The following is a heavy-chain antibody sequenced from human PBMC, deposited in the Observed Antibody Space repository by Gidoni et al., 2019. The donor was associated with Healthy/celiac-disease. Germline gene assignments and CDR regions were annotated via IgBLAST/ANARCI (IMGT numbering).Heavy chain of an antibody. Sequence: PGRSLRHSGAAAGITCSSSGMLWVRQAPGNGLEWVAVIWYDVSDKYYADSVQGRFTISRDNSKSTLYLQMNSLRAEYTAVYYWAREGERVYCGDYGFWFDPWGQGTLVTVSS. J-gene: IGHJ5*02. CDR3: AREGERVYCGDYGFWFDP. V-gene: IGHV3-33*01. D-gene: IGHD4-17*01. CDR1: GITCSSSG. CDR2: IWYDVSDK.